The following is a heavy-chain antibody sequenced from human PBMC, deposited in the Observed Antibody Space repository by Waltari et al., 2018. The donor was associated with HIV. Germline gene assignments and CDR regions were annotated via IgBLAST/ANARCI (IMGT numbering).Heavy chain of an antibody. CDR2: ISSSRSTI. J-gene: IGHJ4*02. CDR1: GFTFSSYR. Sequence: EVQLVESGGGLVQPGGSLSLSCAASGFTFSSYRMNWVPQAPAQGLEWVSYISSSRSTIYYADSVKGRFTISRDNAKNSLYLQMNSLRAEDTAVYYCATGLIGITMVRGALEFDYWGQGTLVTVSS. V-gene: IGHV3-48*01. D-gene: IGHD3-10*01. CDR3: ATGLIGITMVRGALEFDY.